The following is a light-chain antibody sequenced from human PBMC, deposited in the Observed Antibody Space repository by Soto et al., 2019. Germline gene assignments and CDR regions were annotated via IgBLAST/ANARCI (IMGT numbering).Light chain of an antibody. V-gene: IGKV3-11*01. J-gene: IGKJ4*01. CDR2: TAS. CDR1: QSISSY. Sequence: EIVLTQSPATLSFFPGERATLSCRASQSISSYLAWYQQKPGQAPRLLMYTASNRATGIPARFSGSGSGTDFTLTISGLEPEDFAVYYCQHRSNFGGGTKVEIK. CDR3: QHRSN.